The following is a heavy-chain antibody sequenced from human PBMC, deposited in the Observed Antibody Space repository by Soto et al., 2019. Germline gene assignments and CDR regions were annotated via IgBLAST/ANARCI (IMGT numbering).Heavy chain of an antibody. V-gene: IGHV3-23*01. D-gene: IGHD6-13*01. J-gene: IGHJ4*02. CDR3: ARVLYSNNWPRMVGV. CDR2: VSSIGDST. Sequence: EVQLLESGGGLVQPGGSLRLSCAASGFTFGSYAMSWVRQAPGKGLEWVSSVSSIGDSTYYADSVKGRFTISRDNSKNTLYLQLNSLRAEDTAVYYCARVLYSNNWPRMVGVWGQGTRVTVSS. CDR1: GFTFGSYA.